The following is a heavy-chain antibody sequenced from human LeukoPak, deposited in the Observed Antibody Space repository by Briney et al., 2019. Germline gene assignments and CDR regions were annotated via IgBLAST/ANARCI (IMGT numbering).Heavy chain of an antibody. D-gene: IGHD5-24*01. Sequence: GGSLRLSCAASGFTFSHYAMHWVRQAPGKGLEWVAVISYHGIDKYYADSVRGLFTISRDIFKNTLYLQMNSLRAEDTAVYHCVKSAGKDGYRDVFDIWGQGTVVTVSS. CDR3: VKSAGKDGYRDVFDI. J-gene: IGHJ3*02. CDR2: ISYHGIDK. V-gene: IGHV3-30-3*01. CDR1: GFTFSHYA.